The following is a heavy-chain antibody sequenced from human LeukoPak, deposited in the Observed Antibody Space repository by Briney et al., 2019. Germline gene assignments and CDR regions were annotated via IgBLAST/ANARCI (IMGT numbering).Heavy chain of an antibody. D-gene: IGHD4-17*01. CDR1: GFTFSSYG. CDR2: IRYDGSNK. J-gene: IGHJ4*02. CDR3: AKDGFTVTTYIDY. V-gene: IGHV3-30*02. Sequence: GGSLRLSCAASGFTFSSYGMHWVRQAPGKGLEWVAFIRYDGSNKYYADSVKGRFTISRDNSKNMLYLQMNSLRAEDTAVYYCAKDGFTVTTYIDYWGQGTLVTVSS.